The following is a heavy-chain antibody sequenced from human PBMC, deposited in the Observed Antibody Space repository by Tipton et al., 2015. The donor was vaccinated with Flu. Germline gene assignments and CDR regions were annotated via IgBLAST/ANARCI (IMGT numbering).Heavy chain of an antibody. V-gene: IGHV1-8*01. D-gene: IGHD2-2*01. CDR1: GYTFTSYD. Sequence: QLVQSGAEVKKPGASVKVSCKASGYTFTSYDINWVRQATGQGLEWMGWMNPNSGNTGYAQKFQGRVTMTRSTSISTAYMELSSLRSEDTAVYYCARCGSTSCLYYYYGMDVWGQGTTVTVSS. CDR2: MNPNSGNT. CDR3: ARCGSTSCLYYYYGMDV. J-gene: IGHJ6*02.